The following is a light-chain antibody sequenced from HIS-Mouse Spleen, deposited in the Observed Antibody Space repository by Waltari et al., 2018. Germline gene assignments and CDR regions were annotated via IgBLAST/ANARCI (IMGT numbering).Light chain of an antibody. V-gene: IGLV2-23*01. Sequence: QSALTQPASVSGSPGQSLTFSCTGTSSAVGRYTLSSWYQQHPGKAPKLMIYEGSKRPSGVSNRFSGSKSGNTASLTISGLQAEDEADYYCCSYAGSSTWVFGGGTKLTVL. J-gene: IGLJ3*02. CDR1: SSAVGRYTL. CDR2: EGS. CDR3: CSYAGSSTWV.